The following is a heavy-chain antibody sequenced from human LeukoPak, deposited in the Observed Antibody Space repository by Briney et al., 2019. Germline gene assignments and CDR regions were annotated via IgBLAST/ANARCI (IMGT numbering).Heavy chain of an antibody. V-gene: IGHV3-30-3*01. Sequence: GGSLRLSCAASGFTFSSYAMHWVRQAPGKGLEWVAVISYDGSNKYYADSVKGRFTISRDNSKNTLYLQMNSLRAEDTAVYYCASHVVGYCSSTSCYETNWFDPWGQGTLVTVSS. CDR3: ASHVVGYCSSTSCYETNWFDP. CDR2: ISYDGSNK. J-gene: IGHJ5*02. D-gene: IGHD2-2*01. CDR1: GFTFSSYA.